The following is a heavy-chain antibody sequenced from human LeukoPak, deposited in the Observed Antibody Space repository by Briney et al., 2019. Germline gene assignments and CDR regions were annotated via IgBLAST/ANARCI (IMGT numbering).Heavy chain of an antibody. CDR3: ARLFLPYYYDSSGYYEFDY. CDR2: IHPGDSDT. D-gene: IGHD3-22*01. V-gene: IGHV5-51*01. J-gene: IGHJ4*02. Sequence: GESLKISCKGSGYSFTSYWIGWVRQMPGKGLEWMGIIHPGDSDTRYSPSFQGQVTISADKSISTAYLQWSSLKASDTAMYYCARLFLPYYYDSSGYYEFDYWGQGTLVTVSS. CDR1: GYSFTSYW.